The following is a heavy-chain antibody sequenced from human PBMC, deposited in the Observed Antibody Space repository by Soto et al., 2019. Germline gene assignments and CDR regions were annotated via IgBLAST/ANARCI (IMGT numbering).Heavy chain of an antibody. Sequence: GASVKVSCKASGYTFTGYYMHWVRQAPGQGLEWMGWINPNSGGTNYAQKFQGWVTMTRDTSISTAYMELSRLRSDDTAVYYCARDSYYGSGTIPCYWAQGTLVTVSS. J-gene: IGHJ4*02. CDR1: GYTFTGYY. V-gene: IGHV1-2*04. CDR3: ARDSYYGSGTIPCY. D-gene: IGHD3-10*01. CDR2: INPNSGGT.